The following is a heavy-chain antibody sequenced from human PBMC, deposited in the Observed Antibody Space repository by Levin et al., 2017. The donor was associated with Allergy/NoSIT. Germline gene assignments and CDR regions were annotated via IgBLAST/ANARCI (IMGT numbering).Heavy chain of an antibody. J-gene: IGHJ6*02. CDR1: GFTFSSYS. Sequence: GGSLRLSCAASGFTFSSYSMNWVRQAPGKGLEWVSHISGTSNTIYYTDSVKGRFTISRDNAKNSLYLQMNSLRAEDTAVYYCARRGLRGPHDPGDGMDVWGQGTTVTVSS. V-gene: IGHV3-48*01. CDR3: ARRGLRGPHDPGDGMDV. D-gene: IGHD4-17*01. CDR2: ISGTSNTI.